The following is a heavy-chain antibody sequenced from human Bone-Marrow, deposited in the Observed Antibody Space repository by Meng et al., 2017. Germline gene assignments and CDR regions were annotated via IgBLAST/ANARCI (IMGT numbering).Heavy chain of an antibody. V-gene: IGHV3-33*08. CDR3: ARGTWIQLWRLDY. D-gene: IGHD5-18*01. CDR1: GFTFSSYG. J-gene: IGHJ4*02. Sequence: QGLAGGPGGGVGQPGGSLGLSVRAVGFTFSSYGMHWVRQAPGKGLEWVAVIWYDGSNKYYADSVKGRFTISRDNSKNTLYLQMNSLRAEDTAVYYCARGTWIQLWRLDYWGQGTLVTASS. CDR2: IWYDGSNK.